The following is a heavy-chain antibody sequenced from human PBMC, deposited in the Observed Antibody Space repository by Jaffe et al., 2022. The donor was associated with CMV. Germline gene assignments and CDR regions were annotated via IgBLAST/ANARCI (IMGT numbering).Heavy chain of an antibody. V-gene: IGHV5-51*01. CDR3: ARRSSAVAGTSGAFDI. CDR1: GYSFTSYW. Sequence: EVQLVQSGAEVKKPGESLKISCKGSGYSFTSYWIGWVRQMPGKGLEWMGIIYPGDSDTRYSPSFQGQVTISADKSISTAYLQWSSLKASDTAMYYCARRSSAVAGTSGAFDIWGQGTMVTVSS. D-gene: IGHD6-19*01. J-gene: IGHJ3*02. CDR2: IYPGDSDT.